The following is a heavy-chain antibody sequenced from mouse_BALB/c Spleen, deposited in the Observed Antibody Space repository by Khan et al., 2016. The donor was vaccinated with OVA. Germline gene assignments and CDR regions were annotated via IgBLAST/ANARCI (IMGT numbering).Heavy chain of an antibody. V-gene: IGHV5-6*01. CDR2: ISSDGDYT. CDR3: ASHLTGSFAY. D-gene: IGHD4-1*01. CDR1: GFTFSSYS. J-gene: IGHJ3*01. Sequence: EVKLVESGGDLVKPGGSLKLSCAASGFTFSSYSMSWVRQTPDKRLEWIASISSDGDYTYYPDSVKGRFTISRDNAKNALYLQMSSLKSEDTAMYYCASHLTGSFAYWGQGTLVTVSA.